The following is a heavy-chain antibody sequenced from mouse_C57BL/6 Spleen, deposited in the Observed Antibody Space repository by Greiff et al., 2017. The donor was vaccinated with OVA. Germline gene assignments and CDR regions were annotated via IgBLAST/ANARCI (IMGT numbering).Heavy chain of an antibody. D-gene: IGHD1-1*01. CDR3: ARSGTTVVVDY. CDR1: GYAFSSSW. V-gene: IGHV1-82*01. Sequence: VMLVESGPELVKPGASVKISCKASGYAFSSSWMNWVKQRPGKGLEWIGRIYPGDGDTNYNGKFKGKATLTADKSSSTAYMQLSSLTSEDSAVYFCARSGTTVVVDYWGQGTTLTVSS. CDR2: IYPGDGDT. J-gene: IGHJ2*01.